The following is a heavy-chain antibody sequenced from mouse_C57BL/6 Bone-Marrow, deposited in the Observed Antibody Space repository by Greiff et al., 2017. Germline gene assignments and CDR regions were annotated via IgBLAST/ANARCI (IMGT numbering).Heavy chain of an antibody. CDR2: IDPETGGT. J-gene: IGHJ3*01. CDR1: GYTFNDYD. Sequence: QVQLQQSGAELVRRGASVTLSCKASGYTFNDYDMHCVKQTPVHGLEWIGAIDPETGGTAYNQKFKGKGILTADKSSSTAYMELSSLTSEDSAVYGRTRRSWEPWFAYWGQGTLVTVSA. D-gene: IGHD4-1*01. V-gene: IGHV1-15*01. CDR3: TRRSWEPWFAY.